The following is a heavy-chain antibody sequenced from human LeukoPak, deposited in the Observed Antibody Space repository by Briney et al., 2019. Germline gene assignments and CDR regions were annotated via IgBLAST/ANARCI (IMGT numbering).Heavy chain of an antibody. CDR1: GFSFSSYA. Sequence: GGSLRLSCAASGFSFSSYAMHWVRQAPGKGLEYVSAISGNGGSTYYANSVKGRFTISRGNSKSTLYLQMGSLRAEDMGVYYCARRSCSSSSCYTPFDYWGQGALVTVSS. D-gene: IGHD2-2*02. CDR3: ARRSCSSSSCYTPFDY. V-gene: IGHV3-64*01. CDR2: ISGNGGST. J-gene: IGHJ4*02.